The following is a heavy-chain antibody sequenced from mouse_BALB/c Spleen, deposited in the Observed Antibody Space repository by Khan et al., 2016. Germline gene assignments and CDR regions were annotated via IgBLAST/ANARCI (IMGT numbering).Heavy chain of an antibody. J-gene: IGHJ2*01. V-gene: IGHV5-17*02. D-gene: IGHD2-14*01. CDR2: ISSGSSTI. Sequence: EVELVESGGGLVQPGGSRKLSCAASGFTFSSFGMHWVRQAPEKGLEWVAYISSGSSTIYYAATVKGRFTISRDNHKNSLFLQMTSLRSEDTAMYYCARNYRYDYWGQVTTLTVSS. CDR3: ARNYRYDY. CDR1: GFTFSSFG.